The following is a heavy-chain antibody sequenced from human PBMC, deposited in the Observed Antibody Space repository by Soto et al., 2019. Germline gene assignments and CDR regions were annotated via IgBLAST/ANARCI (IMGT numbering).Heavy chain of an antibody. Sequence: GGSLRLSCAASGFTVSSNYMSWVRQAPGKGLEWVSVIYSGGSTYYADSVKGRFTISRDNSKNTLYLQMNSLRAEDTAVYYCATQDTAMEEYFQHWGQGTLVTVSS. J-gene: IGHJ1*01. CDR2: IYSGGST. D-gene: IGHD5-18*01. V-gene: IGHV3-53*01. CDR3: ATQDTAMEEYFQH. CDR1: GFTVSSNY.